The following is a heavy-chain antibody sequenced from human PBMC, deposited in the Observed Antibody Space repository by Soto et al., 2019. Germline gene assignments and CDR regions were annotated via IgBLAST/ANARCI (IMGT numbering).Heavy chain of an antibody. CDR3: ARVVRDCGSGYYRVTNWFDP. Sequence: SETLSLTCTVSGGSVSSCSYYWSWIRQRPGQGLEWIGYIHYSGSTNYNHSLKSRVTISVDTSKNQFSLKLSSVTAADTAVYYCARVVRDCGSGYYRVTNWFDPWGQGTLVTVSS. CDR1: GGSVSSCSYY. D-gene: IGHD3-3*01. J-gene: IGHJ5*02. V-gene: IGHV4-61*01. CDR2: IHYSGST.